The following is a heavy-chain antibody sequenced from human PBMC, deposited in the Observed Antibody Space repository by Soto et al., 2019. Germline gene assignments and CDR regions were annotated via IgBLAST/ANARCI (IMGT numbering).Heavy chain of an antibody. Sequence: ASVKVSCKASGGTFSSYAISWVRQAPGQGLEWMGGIIPIFGTANYAQKFQGRVTITADESTSTAYMELSSLRSEDTAVYYCASASYDSSGYIYPFAYWGQGTLVTVSS. J-gene: IGHJ4*02. D-gene: IGHD3-22*01. CDR3: ASASYDSSGYIYPFAY. CDR2: IIPIFGTA. CDR1: GGTFSSYA. V-gene: IGHV1-69*13.